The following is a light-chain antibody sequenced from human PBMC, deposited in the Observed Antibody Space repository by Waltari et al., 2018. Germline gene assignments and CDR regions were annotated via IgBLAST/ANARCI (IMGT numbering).Light chain of an antibody. CDR1: SSDVGPSDY. J-gene: IGLJ2*01. V-gene: IGLV2-14*03. CDR2: DGN. CDR3: GSKTPGGMVV. Sequence: QSALTQAASVSGSPGQPITISCTGTSSDVGPSDYASWYHQHPGKVPKRIISDGNTRPAAVSILFSGSKSHNTASLTISGIQAEDESDYYCGSKTPGGMVVFGGGTRLAVL.